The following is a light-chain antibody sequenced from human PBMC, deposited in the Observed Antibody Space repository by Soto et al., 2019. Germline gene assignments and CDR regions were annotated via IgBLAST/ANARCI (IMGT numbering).Light chain of an antibody. J-gene: IGKJ5*01. CDR1: QSIAGY. CDR3: QQRSNWPIT. Sequence: EIVLTQSPATLSLSPGERATLSCRASQSIAGYLAWYQKKPGQAPRLLIYDTSNRVTGVPARFSGSGSGTDFTLTISSLEPEDFAVYYCQQRSNWPITFGQGTRLEIK. V-gene: IGKV3-11*01. CDR2: DTS.